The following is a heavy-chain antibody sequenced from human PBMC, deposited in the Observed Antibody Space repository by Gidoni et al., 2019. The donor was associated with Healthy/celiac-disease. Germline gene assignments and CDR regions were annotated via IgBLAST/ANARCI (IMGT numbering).Heavy chain of an antibody. V-gene: IGHV1-46*01. J-gene: IGHJ4*02. D-gene: IGHD6-19*01. CDR1: GYTFTSYY. CDR2: INPSGGST. CDR3: ALYSSGWYEVDY. Sequence: QVQLVQSGAEVKKPGASVKVSCKASGYTFTSYYMHWVRQAPGQGLEWMGIINPSGGSTSYAQKFQGRVTMTRDTLYRVGLPVDLSTSTVYMELSSLRSEDTAVYYCALYSSGWYEVDYWGQGTLVTVSS.